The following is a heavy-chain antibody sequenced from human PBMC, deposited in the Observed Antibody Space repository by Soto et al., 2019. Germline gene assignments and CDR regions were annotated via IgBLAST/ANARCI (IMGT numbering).Heavy chain of an antibody. CDR1: GFTFSGDS. CDR3: ARDSSQLELDY. V-gene: IGHV3-21*01. Sequence: PGGSLRLSCAASGFTFSGDSMNWVRQAPGKGLEWVSSISSSSSYIYYADSVKGRFTISRDNAKNSLYLQMNSLRAEDTAVYYCARDSSQLELDYWGQGTLVTVSS. D-gene: IGHD6-13*01. J-gene: IGHJ4*02. CDR2: ISSSSSYI.